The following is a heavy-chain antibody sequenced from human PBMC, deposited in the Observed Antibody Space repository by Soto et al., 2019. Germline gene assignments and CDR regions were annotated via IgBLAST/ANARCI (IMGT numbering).Heavy chain of an antibody. Sequence: VQLVQSGAEVKKPGESLKISCKGSGYSFTSYWIGWVRQMPGKGLEWMGIIYPGDSDTRYSPCFQGQVTISADKSSSTAYVQWSSLKASDTAMYECAGGGVRGVTTQTRDYYGMDVWGQGTTGTVSS. CDR3: AGGGVRGVTTQTRDYYGMDV. V-gene: IGHV5-51*01. D-gene: IGHD3-10*01. CDR1: GYSFTSYW. CDR2: IYPGDSDT. J-gene: IGHJ6*02.